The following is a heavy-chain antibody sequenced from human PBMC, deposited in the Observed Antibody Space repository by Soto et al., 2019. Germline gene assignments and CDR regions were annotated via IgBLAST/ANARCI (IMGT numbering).Heavy chain of an antibody. D-gene: IGHD3-3*01. CDR2: ITWNSRVL. Sequence: EVQLVASGGRLVQPGRSRRLSWVGTGLNFDDFAMHWVRQAPGKGLEWVSGITWNSRVLAYADSVKGRFTISRDNGRNSVYMQMDSLSDEDTALYYCAKGRYDFCSPYYFASGGQGTLVTVSS. J-gene: IGHJ4*02. V-gene: IGHV3-9*01. CDR3: AKGRYDFCSPYYFAS. CDR1: GLNFDDFA.